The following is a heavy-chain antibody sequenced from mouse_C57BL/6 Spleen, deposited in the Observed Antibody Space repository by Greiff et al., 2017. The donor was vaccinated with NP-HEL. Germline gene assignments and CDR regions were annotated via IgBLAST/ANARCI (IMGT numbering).Heavy chain of an antibody. CDR1: GYSFTGYF. CDR2: INPYNGDT. Sequence: VQLQQSGPELVKPGDSVKISCKASGYSFTGYFMNWVMQSHGKSLEWIGRINPYNGDTFYNQKFKGKATLTVDKSSSTAHMELRSLTSEDSAVYYCARDYYGSSYDHWYFDVWGTGTTVTVSS. D-gene: IGHD1-1*01. CDR3: ARDYYGSSYDHWYFDV. V-gene: IGHV1-20*01. J-gene: IGHJ1*03.